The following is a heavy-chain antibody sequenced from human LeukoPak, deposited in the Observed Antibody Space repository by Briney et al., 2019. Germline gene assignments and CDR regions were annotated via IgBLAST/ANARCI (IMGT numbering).Heavy chain of an antibody. D-gene: IGHD1-1*01. CDR2: IGIDSGNT. Sequence: GGSLRLSCAASGFNVTNDCMTWVRQAPGKGLEWISYIGIDSGNTKYADSVRGRFTISADKAKNSLYLQMNSLRVEDTAVYYCARDHNYAFDNWGQGTLVSVAS. CDR1: GFNVTNDC. J-gene: IGHJ4*02. V-gene: IGHV3-11*06. CDR3: ARDHNYAFDN.